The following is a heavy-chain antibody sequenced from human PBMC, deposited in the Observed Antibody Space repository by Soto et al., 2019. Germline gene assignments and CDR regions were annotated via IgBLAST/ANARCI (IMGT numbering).Heavy chain of an antibody. CDR3: AKGPYTAMIIGSFDY. Sequence: QVQLVQSGAEVKKPGASVKVSCKASGYTFTSYYMHWVRQAPGQGLEWLGIINPSGGSTSYAQKFQGRVTMTRDTSTSTVYMQLSSLRAEDTAVYYCAKGPYTAMIIGSFDYWGQGTLVTVSS. V-gene: IGHV1-46*01. CDR1: GYTFTSYY. D-gene: IGHD5-18*01. CDR2: INPSGGST. J-gene: IGHJ4*02.